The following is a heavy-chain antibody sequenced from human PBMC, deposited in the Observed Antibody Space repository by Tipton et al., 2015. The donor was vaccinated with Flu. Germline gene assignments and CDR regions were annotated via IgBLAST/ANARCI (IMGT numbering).Heavy chain of an antibody. Sequence: TLSLTCNVSGGAMSSYYWGWIRQPPGKGLEWIGTIYYSGGSTYYSPPLESRVTISVDTSKNQFSLKLTSVTAADTAVYYCARVPSGWGGYFDLWGRGTLVTVSS. J-gene: IGHJ2*01. CDR2: IYYSGGST. V-gene: IGHV4-39*07. D-gene: IGHD3-16*01. CDR1: GGAMSSYY. CDR3: ARVPSGWGGYFDL.